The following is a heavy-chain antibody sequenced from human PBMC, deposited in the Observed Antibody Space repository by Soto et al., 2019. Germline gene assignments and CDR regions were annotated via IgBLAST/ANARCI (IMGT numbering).Heavy chain of an antibody. D-gene: IGHD4-17*01. CDR1: GASMRDYF. V-gene: IGHV4-59*01. J-gene: IGHJ4*02. CDR2: VYSSGSS. Sequence: QVQLEESGPGLVKPSETLALSCSVSGASMRDYFWNWIRQAPGKGLEWLGDVYSSGSSNYNPSLKSRINISIDPSKRQVSLTIASVTPADTAVYYCAKEVEGGNYGLEVWGRGIRVTVAS. CDR3: AKEVEGGNYGLEV.